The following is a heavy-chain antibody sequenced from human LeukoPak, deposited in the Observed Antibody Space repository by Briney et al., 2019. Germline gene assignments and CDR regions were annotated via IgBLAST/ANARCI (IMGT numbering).Heavy chain of an antibody. Sequence: KPGESLKISCKGSGYSFTSYWIGWLRQMPGKGLEGMGSIYPGDSDTRYSPSFQGQVTISADKSISTAYLQWSSLKASDTAMYYCARHDSGSYHSDFQHWGQGTLVTVSS. CDR1: GYSFTSYW. J-gene: IGHJ1*01. CDR2: IYPGDSDT. D-gene: IGHD1-26*01. CDR3: ARHDSGSYHSDFQH. V-gene: IGHV5-51*01.